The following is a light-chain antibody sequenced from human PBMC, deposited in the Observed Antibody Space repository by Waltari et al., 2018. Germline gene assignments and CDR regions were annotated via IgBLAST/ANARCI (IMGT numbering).Light chain of an antibody. J-gene: IGLJ2*01. CDR1: SSNIGAGYD. CDR3: QSYDSSLSGVL. CDR2: GNS. V-gene: IGLV1-40*01. Sequence: QSVLTQPPSVSGAPGQRVTISCTGRSSNIGAGYDVPWYQQLPGTAPKLLIYGNSNRPSGVPDRFSGSKSGTSASLAITGVQAEDEADYYCQSYDSSLSGVLFGGGTKLTVL.